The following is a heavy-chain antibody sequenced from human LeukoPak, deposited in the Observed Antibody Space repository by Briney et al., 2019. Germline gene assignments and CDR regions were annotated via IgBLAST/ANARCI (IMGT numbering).Heavy chain of an antibody. D-gene: IGHD3-22*01. Sequence: SETLSLTCTVSGGSIISYYWSWIRQPPGKGLEWIGYIYYTGGTNNNPSLKSRVTISVDTSKNQFSLKLSSVTAADTAVYYCARSSESYDRSGYYSYYFDYWGQGTLVTVSS. CDR3: ARSSESYDRSGYYSYYFDY. CDR2: IYYTGGT. V-gene: IGHV4-59*01. CDR1: GGSIISYY. J-gene: IGHJ4*02.